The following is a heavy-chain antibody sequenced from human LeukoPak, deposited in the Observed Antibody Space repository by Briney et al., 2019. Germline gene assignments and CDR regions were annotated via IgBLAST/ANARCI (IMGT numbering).Heavy chain of an antibody. J-gene: IGHJ4*02. D-gene: IGHD2-21*02. CDR2: INNDGSGT. V-gene: IGHV3-74*01. CDR3: ARDDGDPFDY. Sequence: GGSLRLSCAASGFTLSTYWMHWVRQAPGKGLAWVSRINNDGSGTSYADSVKGRFTISRDNAKNTLYLEMNSLRSEDTAVYYCARDDGDPFDYWGQGTLVTVSS. CDR1: GFTLSTYW.